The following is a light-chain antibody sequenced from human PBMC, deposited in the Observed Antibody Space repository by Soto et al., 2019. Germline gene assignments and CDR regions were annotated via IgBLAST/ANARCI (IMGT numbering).Light chain of an antibody. CDR2: DVS. CDR3: NSYTTSNTRQIV. Sequence: QSALTQSASVAGPPAQSITISCTGTSSDVGGYNYVSWYQQHPGKAPKFMIYDVSNRPSGVSTRFSGSKSGNTASLTISGLQAEDEADYYCNSYTTSNTRQIVFGTGTKVPVL. CDR1: SSDVGGYNY. V-gene: IGLV2-14*01. J-gene: IGLJ1*01.